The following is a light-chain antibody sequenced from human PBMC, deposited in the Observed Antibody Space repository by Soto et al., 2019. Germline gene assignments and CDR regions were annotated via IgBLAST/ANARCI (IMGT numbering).Light chain of an antibody. V-gene: IGKV1-39*01. J-gene: IGKJ4*01. Sequence: DIQMTQSPSSLSASVGDRVTITCRASQSISDYLNWYQQKPGKAPNLLIYAASSLQSGVPSRFSGSGSGTDYTLTISSLQPEDFATYYWQQTYNTPLTFGGGTKVEIK. CDR3: QQTYNTPLT. CDR2: AAS. CDR1: QSISDY.